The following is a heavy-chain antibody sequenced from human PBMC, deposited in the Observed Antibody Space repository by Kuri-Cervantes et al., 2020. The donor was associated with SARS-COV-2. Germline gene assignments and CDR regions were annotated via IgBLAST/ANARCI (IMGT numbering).Heavy chain of an antibody. CDR3: ANLPASSTISDY. CDR2: IRYDGSNK. CDR1: GFTFSSYG. D-gene: IGHD6-6*01. J-gene: IGHJ4*02. V-gene: IGHV3-30*02. Sequence: GESLKISCAASGFTFSSYGMHWVRQAPGKGLEWVAFIRYDGSNKYYADSVKGRFTISRDNSKNTLYLQMNSLRAEDTAVYYCANLPASSTISDYWGQETLVTVSS.